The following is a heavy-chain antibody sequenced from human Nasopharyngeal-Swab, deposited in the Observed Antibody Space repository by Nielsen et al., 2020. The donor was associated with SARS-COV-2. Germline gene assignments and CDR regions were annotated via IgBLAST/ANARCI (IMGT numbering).Heavy chain of an antibody. V-gene: IGHV3-11*04. CDR2: ISSSGSTI. D-gene: IGHD2-2*01. CDR3: ARDQDVVVPAAIDYYYYGMDV. J-gene: IGHJ6*02. Sequence: RQAPGKGLEWVSYISSSGSTIYYADSVKGRFTISWDNAKNSLYLQMNSLRAEDTAVYYCARDQDVVVPAAIDYYYYGMDVWGQGTTVTVSS.